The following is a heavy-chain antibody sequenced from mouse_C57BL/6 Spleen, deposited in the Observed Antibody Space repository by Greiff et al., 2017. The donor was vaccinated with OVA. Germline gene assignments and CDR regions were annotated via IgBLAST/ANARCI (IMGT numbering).Heavy chain of an antibody. CDR1: GYTFTSYW. D-gene: IGHD2-2*01. Sequence: QVQLQQSGTELVKPGASVKLSCKASGYTFTSYWMHWVKQRPGQGLEWIGNINPSNGGTNYNEKFKSKATLTVDKSSSTAYMQLSSLTSEDSAVYYCARGEYGYDEPFAYWGQGTLVTVSA. CDR2: INPSNGGT. J-gene: IGHJ3*01. V-gene: IGHV1-53*01. CDR3: ARGEYGYDEPFAY.